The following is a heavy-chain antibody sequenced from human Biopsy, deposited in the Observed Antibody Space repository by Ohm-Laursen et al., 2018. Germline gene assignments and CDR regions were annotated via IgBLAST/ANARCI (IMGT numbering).Heavy chain of an antibody. CDR2: INHSGRT. D-gene: IGHD3-22*01. J-gene: IGHJ6*02. Sequence: GTLSLTWAVYGESFNGYYWSWIRQTPGKGLEWIGEINHSGRTNYNPSLKSRVAISVDTSKNQFSLKVRSVTAADTAVYYCVRGVDYYDPYHYYALDVWGQGTTVTVSS. CDR3: VRGVDYYDPYHYYALDV. V-gene: IGHV4-34*01. CDR1: GESFNGYY.